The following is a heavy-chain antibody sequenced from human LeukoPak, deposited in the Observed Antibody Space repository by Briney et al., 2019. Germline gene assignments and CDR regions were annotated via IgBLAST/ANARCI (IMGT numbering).Heavy chain of an antibody. CDR3: ARDAAYGSGSGFDY. CDR1: GGSISSGGYS. CDR2: IYHSGST. D-gene: IGHD3-10*01. V-gene: IGHV4-30-2*01. J-gene: IGHJ4*02. Sequence: SETLSLTCAVSGGSISSGGYSWSWIRQPPGKGLEWIGYIYHSGSTYYNPSLKSRVTISVDRSKSQFSLKLSSVTAADTAVYYCARDAAYGSGSGFDYWGQGTLVTVSS.